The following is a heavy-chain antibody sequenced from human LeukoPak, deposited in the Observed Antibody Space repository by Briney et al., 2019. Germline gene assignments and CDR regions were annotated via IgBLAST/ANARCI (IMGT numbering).Heavy chain of an antibody. V-gene: IGHV4-59*02. D-gene: IGHD3-22*01. CDR1: GGSVSSYY. J-gene: IGHJ4*02. CDR2: IYYSGST. Sequence: PSETLSLTCTVSGGSVSSYYWSWIRQPPGKGLEWIGYIYYSGSTNYNPSLKSRVTISVDTSKNQFSLKLSSVTAADTAVYFCVRERTEGYYDNSGSFDYRGQGILVTVSS. CDR3: VRERTEGYYDNSGSFDY.